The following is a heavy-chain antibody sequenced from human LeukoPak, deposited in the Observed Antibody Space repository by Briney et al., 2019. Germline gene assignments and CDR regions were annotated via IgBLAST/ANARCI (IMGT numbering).Heavy chain of an antibody. CDR3: ARLALGLRYFDWSYFDY. Sequence: GESLQISCKGSGYSFTSYWIGWVRQMPGKGLEWMGIIYPGDSDTRYSPSFQGQVTISADKSISTAYLQWSSLKASDTAMYYCARLALGLRYFDWSYFDYWGQGTLVTVSS. V-gene: IGHV5-51*01. D-gene: IGHD3-9*01. CDR1: GYSFTSYW. J-gene: IGHJ4*02. CDR2: IYPGDSDT.